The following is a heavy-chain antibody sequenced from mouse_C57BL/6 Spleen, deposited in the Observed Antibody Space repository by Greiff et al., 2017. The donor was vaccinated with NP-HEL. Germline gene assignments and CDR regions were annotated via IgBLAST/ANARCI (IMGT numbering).Heavy chain of an antibody. Sequence: DVKLVESGGDLVKPGGSLKLSCAASGFTFSSYGMSWVRQTPDKRLEWVATISSGGSYTYYPDSVKGRFTISRDNAKNTLYLQMSSLKSEDTAMYYCARGGVLGKYFDYWGQGTTLTVSS. CDR2: ISSGGSYT. D-gene: IGHD3-3*01. CDR1: GFTFSSYG. J-gene: IGHJ2*01. V-gene: IGHV5-6*02. CDR3: ARGGVLGKYFDY.